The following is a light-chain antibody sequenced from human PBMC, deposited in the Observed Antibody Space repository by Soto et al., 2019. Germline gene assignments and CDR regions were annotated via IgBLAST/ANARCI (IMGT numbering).Light chain of an antibody. J-gene: IGKJ1*01. CDR1: QSVSSXY. CDR3: XXXXSSPRT. Sequence: EIVLTQSPGTLSLSPGERATLSCRASQSVSSXYLAWYQQKPGQAPRLLIYGASSRATGIPDRFSGSGSGTDFTLTXSRLXPXXXAXXXXXXXXSSPRTFGQGTKVEIK. V-gene: IGKV3-20*01. CDR2: GAS.